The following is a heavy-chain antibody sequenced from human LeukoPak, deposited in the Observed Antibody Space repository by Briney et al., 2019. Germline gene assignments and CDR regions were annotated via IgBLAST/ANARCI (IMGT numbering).Heavy chain of an antibody. CDR3: ARANSSSWYLNWFDP. V-gene: IGHV4-59*01. Sequence: PSETLSLTCTVSGGSISSYYWSWIRQPPGKGLEWIGYIYYSGSTNYNPSLKSRVTISVDTSKNQFSLKLSSVTAADTAVYYCARANSSSWYLNWFDPWGQGTLVTVSS. CDR2: IYYSGST. CDR1: GGSISSYY. J-gene: IGHJ5*02. D-gene: IGHD6-13*01.